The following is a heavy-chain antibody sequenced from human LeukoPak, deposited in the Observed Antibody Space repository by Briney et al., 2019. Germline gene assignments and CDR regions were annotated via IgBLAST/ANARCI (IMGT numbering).Heavy chain of an antibody. Sequence: GGSLRLSCAASGFTFSSYSMNWVRQAPGKGLEWVSCISSSSSTIYYADSVKGRFTISRDNAKNSLYLQMNSLRAEDTAVYYCAELGITMIGGVWGKGTTVTISS. D-gene: IGHD3-10*02. CDR1: GFTFSSYS. J-gene: IGHJ6*04. CDR3: AELGITMIGGV. V-gene: IGHV3-48*04. CDR2: ISSSSSTI.